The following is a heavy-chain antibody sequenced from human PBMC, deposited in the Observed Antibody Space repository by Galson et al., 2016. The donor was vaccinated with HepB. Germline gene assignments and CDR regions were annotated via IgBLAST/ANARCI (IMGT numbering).Heavy chain of an antibody. Sequence: SLRLSCAASGFSFSSFGMNWVRQAPGKGLEWVAVIWYDGTNKYYADSVKGRFTISRDKSKNTVYLQMNSLKDEDTAVYYCARLYGDYQLDPWGQGTLVTVSS. J-gene: IGHJ5*02. D-gene: IGHD4-17*01. CDR3: ARLYGDYQLDP. CDR1: GFSFSSFG. V-gene: IGHV3-33*01. CDR2: IWYDGTNK.